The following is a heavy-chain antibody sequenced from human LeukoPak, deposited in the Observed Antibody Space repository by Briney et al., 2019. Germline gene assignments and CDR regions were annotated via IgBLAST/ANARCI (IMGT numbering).Heavy chain of an antibody. D-gene: IGHD5-24*01. CDR1: GGSFSGYY. V-gene: IGHV4-34*01. Sequence: SETLSLTCAVYGGSFSGYYWSWIRQPPGKGLEWIGEINHSGSTNYNPSLKSRVTISVDTSKNQFSLKLSSVTAADTAVYYCARHVREMATMGSFVDYWGQGTLVTVSS. J-gene: IGHJ4*02. CDR3: ARHVREMATMGSFVDY. CDR2: INHSGST.